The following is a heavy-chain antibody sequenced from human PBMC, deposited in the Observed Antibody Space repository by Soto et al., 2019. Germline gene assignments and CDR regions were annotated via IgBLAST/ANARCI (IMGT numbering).Heavy chain of an antibody. CDR1: GFTFDDYA. V-gene: IGHV3-9*01. CDR3: AKDKYSSSWYPPGGSDS. J-gene: IGHJ4*02. CDR2: ISWNSGSI. Sequence: EVQLVESGGGLVQPGRSLRLSCAASGFTFDDYAMHWVRQAPGKGLEWVSGISWNSGSIGYADSVKGRFTISRDNAKNSLYLQMHSLGAEDTALYYCAKDKYSSSWYPPGGSDSWGQGTLVTVSS. D-gene: IGHD6-13*01.